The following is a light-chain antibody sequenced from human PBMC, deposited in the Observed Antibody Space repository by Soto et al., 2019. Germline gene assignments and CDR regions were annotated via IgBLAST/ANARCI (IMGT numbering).Light chain of an antibody. CDR1: QSVDSPY. CDR3: QQYGSSLSST. CDR2: GAY. Sequence: VVLTQSPGTLSLSPWERATLSCRASQSVDSPYLAWYQQKPGQAPRLLIYGAYSRATGIPDRFSGSGSGTDFTLTISRLESEDFAVYYCQQYGSSLSSTFGQGTKVYIK. J-gene: IGKJ1*01. V-gene: IGKV3-20*01.